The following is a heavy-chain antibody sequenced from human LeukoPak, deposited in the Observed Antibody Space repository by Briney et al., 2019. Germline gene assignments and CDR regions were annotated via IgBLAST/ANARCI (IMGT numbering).Heavy chain of an antibody. CDR3: ARGIAAAGHGMDV. CDR2: ISTSGTYM. J-gene: IGHJ6*02. V-gene: IGHV3-21*01. Sequence: PGGSLRLSCAASGLTFSGYIMNWVRQAPGKGLEWVSSISTSGTYMDYADSVKGRFITSRDNSKNSLFLQMNSLRAEDTAVYSCARGIAAAGHGMDVWGQGTTVTVSS. CDR1: GLTFSGYI. D-gene: IGHD6-13*01.